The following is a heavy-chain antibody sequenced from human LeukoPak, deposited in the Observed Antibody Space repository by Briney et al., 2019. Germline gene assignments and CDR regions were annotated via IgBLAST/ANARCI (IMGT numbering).Heavy chain of an antibody. D-gene: IGHD3-22*01. CDR2: IWYDGSRS. CDR3: TRDAADYFDSSASFDY. J-gene: IGHJ4*02. Sequence: PGGSLRLSCAASGFTFRSYSMHGVHQAPGQGLEGVAVIWYDGSRSDYADSVKGRFTISRDNSKNTLFLQMNSLRGEDTAVYYCTRDAADYFDSSASFDYWGQGTLVTVSS. V-gene: IGHV3-30*04. CDR1: GFTFRSYS.